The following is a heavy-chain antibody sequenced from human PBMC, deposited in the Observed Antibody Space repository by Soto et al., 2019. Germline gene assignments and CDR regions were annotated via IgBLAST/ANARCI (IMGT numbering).Heavy chain of an antibody. J-gene: IGHJ1*01. CDR2: INHSGST. CDR3: ASGGMTTVTNGSYYAYFQH. CDR1: GGSFSGYY. V-gene: IGHV4-34*01. Sequence: PSETLSLTCAVYGGSFSGYYWSWIRQPPGKGLEWIGEINHSGSTNYNPSLKSRVTISVDTSKNQFSLKLSSVTAADTAVYYCASGGMTTVTNGSYYAYFQHWGQGTLVTVSS. D-gene: IGHD4-17*01.